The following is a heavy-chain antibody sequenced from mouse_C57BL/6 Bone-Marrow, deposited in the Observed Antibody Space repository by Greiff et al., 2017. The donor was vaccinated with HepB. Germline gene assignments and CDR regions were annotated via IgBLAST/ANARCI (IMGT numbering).Heavy chain of an antibody. V-gene: IGHV1-76*01. D-gene: IGHD2-2*01. CDR2: IYPGSGNT. J-gene: IGHJ2*01. CDR3: ARGYGYDEDWDY. CDR1: GYTFTDYY. Sequence: QVHVKQSGAELVRPGASVKLSCKASGYTFTDYYINWVKQRPGQGLEWIARIYPGSGNTYYNEKFKGKATLTAEKSSSTAYMQLSSLTSEDSAVYFCARGYGYDEDWDYWGQGTTLTVSS.